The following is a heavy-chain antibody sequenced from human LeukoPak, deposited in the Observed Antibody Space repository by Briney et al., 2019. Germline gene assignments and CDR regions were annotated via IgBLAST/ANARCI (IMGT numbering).Heavy chain of an antibody. CDR2: IYYSGSI. Sequence: SETLSLTCTVSGGSVSNYYLNWIRQPPGKGLEWIGCIYYSGSINYNPSLKSRVTISVDTSKNQFSLKLSSATAADAAVYYCAREEYSYGFGFWGQGTLVSVSS. CDR1: GGSVSNYY. J-gene: IGHJ5*01. D-gene: IGHD5-18*01. CDR3: AREEYSYGFGF. V-gene: IGHV4-59*02.